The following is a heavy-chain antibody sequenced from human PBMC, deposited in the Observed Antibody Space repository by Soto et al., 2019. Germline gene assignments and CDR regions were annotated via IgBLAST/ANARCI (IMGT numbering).Heavy chain of an antibody. CDR1: GGTFSSYA. D-gene: IGHD6-19*01. CDR2: IIPIFGTA. Sequence: VKVSCKASGGTFSSYAISWVRQAPGQGLEWMGGIIPIFGTANYAQKLQGRVTMTTDTSTSTAYMELRSLRSDDTAVYYCARVKDSSGWYDYYYGMDVWGQGTTVTVSS. V-gene: IGHV1-69*13. CDR3: ARVKDSSGWYDYYYGMDV. J-gene: IGHJ6*02.